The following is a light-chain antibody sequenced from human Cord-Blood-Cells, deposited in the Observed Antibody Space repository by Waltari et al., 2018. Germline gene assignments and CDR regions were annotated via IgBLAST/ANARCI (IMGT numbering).Light chain of an antibody. CDR3: QQYDNLPYT. CDR2: DAS. CDR1: QDISNY. V-gene: IGKV1-33*01. J-gene: IGKJ2*01. Sequence: DIQMTQSPSSLSASVGDSVTITGQASQDISNYLNWYQQKPGKAPKLLIYDASNLETGVPARFSGSGSGTDFTFTISSLQPEDIATYYCQQYDNLPYTFGQGTKLEIK.